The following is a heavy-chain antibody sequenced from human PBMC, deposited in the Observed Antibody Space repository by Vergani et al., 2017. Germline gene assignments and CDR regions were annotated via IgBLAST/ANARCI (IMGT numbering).Heavy chain of an antibody. CDR3: ARAVVGATDY. Sequence: QVQLVQSGAEVKKPGASVKVSCKASGYTFTSYGISWVRQAPGQGLEWMGWINPNSGGTNYAQKFQGRVTMNRDTSISTAYMELSRLRYDDTAVYYCARAVVGATDYWGQGTLVTVSS. CDR1: GYTFTSYG. D-gene: IGHD1-26*01. J-gene: IGHJ4*02. V-gene: IGHV1-2*02. CDR2: INPNSGGT.